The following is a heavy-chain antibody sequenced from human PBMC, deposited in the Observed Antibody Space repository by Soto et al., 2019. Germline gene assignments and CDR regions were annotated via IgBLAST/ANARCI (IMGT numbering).Heavy chain of an antibody. CDR2: INRSGGIT. D-gene: IGHD5-12*01. J-gene: IGHJ4*02. Sequence: ASVKFSCKASGYTFTSYYMHWVRQAPGQGLECMVIINRSGGITSYXXKFQGRVXXTRDRSTSTGXVELSXLRSEETAVYYCARCRSGYEGPFDYWRQGTLVTVSS. V-gene: IGHV1-46*03. CDR1: GYTFTSYY. CDR3: ARCRSGYEGPFDY.